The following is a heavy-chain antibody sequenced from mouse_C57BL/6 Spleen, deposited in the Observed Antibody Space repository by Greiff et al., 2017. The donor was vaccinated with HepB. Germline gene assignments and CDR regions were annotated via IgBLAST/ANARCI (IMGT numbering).Heavy chain of an antibody. CDR2: INPGDGDT. J-gene: IGHJ2*01. V-gene: IGHV1-80*01. CDR1: GYAFSSYW. CDR3: ARDPMDY. Sequence: VKLVEPGAELVKPGASVKISCKASGYAFSSYWMNWVKQRPGKGLEWIGQINPGDGDTNYNRKFKGKATLTADKSSSTAYMQLSSLTSEDSAVLFCARDPMDYWGQGTTLTVSS.